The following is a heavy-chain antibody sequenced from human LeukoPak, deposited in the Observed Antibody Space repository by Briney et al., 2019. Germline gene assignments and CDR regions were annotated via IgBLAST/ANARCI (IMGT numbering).Heavy chain of an antibody. CDR3: AKEDGDYYYFDY. V-gene: IGHV3-9*01. CDR2: ISWNSGSI. J-gene: IGHJ4*02. D-gene: IGHD4-17*01. CDR1: GFTFDDYA. Sequence: GGSLRLSCAASGFTFDDYAMHRVRQAPGKGLEWVSGISWNSGSIGYADSVKGRLTISRDNAKNSLYLQMNSLRAEDSALYYCAKEDGDYYYFDYWGQGTLVTVSS.